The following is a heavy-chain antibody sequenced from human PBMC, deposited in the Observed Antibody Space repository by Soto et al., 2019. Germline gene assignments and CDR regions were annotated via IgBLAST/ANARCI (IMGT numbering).Heavy chain of an antibody. D-gene: IGHD5-12*01. V-gene: IGHV1-2*04. Sequence: ASVKVSCKASGYTFTGYDMHWVRQAPGQGLEWMGWINPNSGGTNYAQKFQGWVTMTRDTSISTAYMELSRLRSDDTAVYYCARDLRGSSWKRSIVATIFDYWGQGTLVTXS. J-gene: IGHJ4*02. CDR1: GYTFTGYD. CDR3: ARDLRGSSWKRSIVATIFDY. CDR2: INPNSGGT.